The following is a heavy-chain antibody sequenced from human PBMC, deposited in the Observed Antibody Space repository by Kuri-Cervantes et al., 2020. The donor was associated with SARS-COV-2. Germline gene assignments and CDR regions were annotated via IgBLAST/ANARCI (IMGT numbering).Heavy chain of an antibody. J-gene: IGHJ2*01. Sequence: GGSLRLSCAASGFTFSSYWMSWVRQAPGKGLEWVANIKQDGSEKYYVDSVKGRFTISRDNAKNSLYLQMNSLRAEDTAVYYCARGLPHYDFWSGYYKIRGYFDLWGRGTLVTVSS. CDR2: IKQDGSEK. CDR3: ARGLPHYDFWSGYYKIRGYFDL. D-gene: IGHD3-3*01. V-gene: IGHV3-7*01. CDR1: GFTFSSYW.